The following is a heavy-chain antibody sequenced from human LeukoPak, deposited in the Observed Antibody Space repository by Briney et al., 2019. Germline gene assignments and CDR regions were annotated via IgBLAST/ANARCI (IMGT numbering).Heavy chain of an antibody. J-gene: IGHJ5*02. CDR2: IYYSGST. Sequence: PSETLSLTCTVSGGSISSGGYYWSWIRQHPGKGPEWIGYIYYSGSTYYNPSLKSRVTISVDTSKNQFSLKLSSVTAADTAVYYCARLFRVVRWFDPWGQGTLVTVSS. V-gene: IGHV4-31*03. CDR3: ARLFRVVRWFDP. CDR1: GGSISSGGYY. D-gene: IGHD2-21*01.